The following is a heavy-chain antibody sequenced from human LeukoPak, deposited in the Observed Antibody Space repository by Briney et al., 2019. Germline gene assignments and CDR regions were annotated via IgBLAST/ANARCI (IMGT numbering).Heavy chain of an antibody. CDR2: ISGSGGST. CDR1: GFTFSSDA. Sequence: GGSLRLSCAASGFTFSSDAMSWVRQAPGKGVEWVSAISGSGGSTYYADSVKGRFTISRDNSKNTLYLQMNSLRAEDTAVYYCAKDRLWFGESNDAFDIWGQGTMVTVSS. J-gene: IGHJ3*02. CDR3: AKDRLWFGESNDAFDI. D-gene: IGHD3-10*01. V-gene: IGHV3-23*01.